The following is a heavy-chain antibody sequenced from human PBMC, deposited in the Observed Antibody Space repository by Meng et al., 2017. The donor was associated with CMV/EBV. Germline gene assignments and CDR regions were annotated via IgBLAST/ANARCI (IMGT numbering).Heavy chain of an antibody. D-gene: IGHD3-3*01. V-gene: IGHV4-34*01. J-gene: IGHJ4*03. CDR2: INHSGST. CDR1: GGSFSGYY. CDR3: ARRTSYAITIFGVVGGYFDY. Sequence: SETLSLTCAVYGGSFSGYYWSWIRQPPGKGLEWIGEINHSGSTNYNTSLKSRVTISVDTSKNKFSLKLSSVTAADTAVYYCARRTSYAITIFGVVGGYFDYWGQGTTVTVSS.